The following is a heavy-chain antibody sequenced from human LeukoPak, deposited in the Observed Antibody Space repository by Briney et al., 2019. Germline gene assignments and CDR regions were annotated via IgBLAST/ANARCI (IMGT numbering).Heavy chain of an antibody. CDR1: GSIFSSYW. V-gene: IGHV5-51*01. Sequence: PGASLQICCEGAGSIFSSYWIGWGRQLPGKGVEWMGIIYPGDSDTRYSPSFQGQVTISADKSISTAYLQWSSLKASDTAMYYCARPFYYDSSGYYSLGGYYFDYWGQGTLVTVSS. CDR2: IYPGDSDT. J-gene: IGHJ4*02. CDR3: ARPFYYDSSGYYSLGGYYFDY. D-gene: IGHD3-22*01.